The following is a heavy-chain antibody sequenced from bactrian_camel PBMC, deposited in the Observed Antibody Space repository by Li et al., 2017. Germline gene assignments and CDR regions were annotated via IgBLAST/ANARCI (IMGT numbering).Heavy chain of an antibody. CDR3: TRETQWVGYHEFAEY. CDR1: GYTYYRYC. CDR2: IYSPVQNT. Sequence: HVQLVESGGGSVQAGGSLRLSCAASGYTYYRYCMGWFRQAPGKEREGVAQIYSPVQNTYYADSVKGRFTISQDNAKNTVYLQLNSLTREDSAMYYCTRETQWVGYHEFAEYWGQGTQVTVS. V-gene: IGHV3S1*01. D-gene: IGHD5*01. J-gene: IGHJ4*01.